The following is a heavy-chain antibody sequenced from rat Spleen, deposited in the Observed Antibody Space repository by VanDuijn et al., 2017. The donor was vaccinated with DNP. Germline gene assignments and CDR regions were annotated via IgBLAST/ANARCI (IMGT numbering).Heavy chain of an antibody. D-gene: IGHD1-6*01. Sequence: EVHLVESGGGVVQPGNSLKLSCVASGFTFSDSAMAWVRQSPKKGLEWVATITYDGSGTYYRDSVKGRFTISRDNAKSTLYLQVDSLRSEDTATYYCATLMYATDYYYFHYWGQGVMVTVSS. V-gene: IGHV5S10*01. CDR2: ITYDGSGT. CDR3: ATLMYATDYYYFHY. CDR1: GFTFSDSA. J-gene: IGHJ2*01.